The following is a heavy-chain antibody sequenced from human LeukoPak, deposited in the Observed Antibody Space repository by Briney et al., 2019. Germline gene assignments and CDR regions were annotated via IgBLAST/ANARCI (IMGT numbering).Heavy chain of an antibody. CDR3: VREGREGYNYPALDF. D-gene: IGHD5-24*01. CDR2: MKHDGIEK. J-gene: IGHJ4*02. V-gene: IGHV3-7*05. CDR1: GFTFGSYW. Sequence: GGSLRLSCAASGFTFGSYWMTWVRQAPGKGLEWVANMKHDGIEKYYVDSVKGRFTISRDNTKNSLYLQMNSLRAEDTAVYFCVREGREGYNYPALDFWGQGILVTVSS.